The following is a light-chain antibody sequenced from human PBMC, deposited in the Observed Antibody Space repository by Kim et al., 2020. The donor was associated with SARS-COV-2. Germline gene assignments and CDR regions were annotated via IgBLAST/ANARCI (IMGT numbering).Light chain of an antibody. Sequence: PGESATLTCRASQRFRNKYLTLYQEKPGQAPRLVIYVSSSRATGIPDRFSGSGSGTDFTLNIRRLEPEDFAVYFCHHYGSTGSTFGRGTKVDIK. CDR3: HHYGSTGST. CDR1: QRFRNKY. J-gene: IGKJ1*01. CDR2: VSS. V-gene: IGKV3-20*01.